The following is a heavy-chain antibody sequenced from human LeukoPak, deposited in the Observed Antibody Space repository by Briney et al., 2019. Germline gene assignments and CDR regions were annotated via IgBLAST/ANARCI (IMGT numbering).Heavy chain of an antibody. V-gene: IGHV4-59*11. CDR2: ISYIGST. CDR1: DDSFSSHY. D-gene: IGHD4-17*01. J-gene: IGHJ3*02. Sequence: SETLSLTCAVSDDSFSSHYWTWIRQPPGKGLEWIGYISYIGSTNYNPSLKSRVTISIDTSRNQFSLRLSSVTAADTAVCYCARDLVTVTKGFDIWGQGTMVSVSS. CDR3: ARDLVTVTKGFDI.